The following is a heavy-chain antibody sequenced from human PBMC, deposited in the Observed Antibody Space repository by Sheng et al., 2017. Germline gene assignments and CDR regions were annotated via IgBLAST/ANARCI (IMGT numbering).Heavy chain of an antibody. CDR2: ISWNSGSI. D-gene: IGHD6-6*01. J-gene: IGHJ4*02. CDR1: GFTFDDYA. V-gene: IGHV3-9*03. CDR3: AKDISSSPLGYFDY. Sequence: EVQLVESGGGLVQPGRSLRLSCAASGFTFDDYAMHWVRQAPGKGLEWVSGISWNSGSIGYADSVKGRFTISRDNAKNSLYLQMNSLRAEDMALYYCAKDISSSPLGYFDYWGQGTLVTVSS.